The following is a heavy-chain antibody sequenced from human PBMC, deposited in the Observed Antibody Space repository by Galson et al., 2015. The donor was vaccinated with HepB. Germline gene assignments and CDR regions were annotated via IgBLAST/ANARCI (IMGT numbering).Heavy chain of an antibody. CDR2: IIPIFGTA. V-gene: IGHV1-69*13. CDR1: GGTFSSYA. CDR3: ASPRPDIGPYYFDY. Sequence: SVKVSCKASGGTFSSYAISWVRQAPGQGLEWMGGIIPIFGTANYAQKFQGRVTITADESTSTAYMELSSLRSEDTAVYYCASPRPDIGPYYFDYWGQGTLVTVSS. D-gene: IGHD2-15*01. J-gene: IGHJ4*02.